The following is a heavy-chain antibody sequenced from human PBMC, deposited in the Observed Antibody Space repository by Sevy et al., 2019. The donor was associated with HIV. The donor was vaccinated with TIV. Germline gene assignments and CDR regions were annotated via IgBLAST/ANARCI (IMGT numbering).Heavy chain of an antibody. D-gene: IGHD3-3*01. CDR1: GASISNYY. J-gene: IGHJ6*02. Sequence: SETLSLTCTVSGASISNYYWSWIRQPPGKGLEWIGYVYYSGGTYYKPSLTSRVTISLDTSKNHLSLKLSSVTAADTAVYYCARVWGIITTFGDYYVMDVWGQGTTVTVSS. CDR2: VYYSGGT. V-gene: IGHV4-59*01. CDR3: ARVWGIITTFGDYYVMDV.